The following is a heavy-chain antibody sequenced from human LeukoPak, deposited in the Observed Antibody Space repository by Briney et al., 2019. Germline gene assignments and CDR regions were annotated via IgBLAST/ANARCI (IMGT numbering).Heavy chain of an antibody. J-gene: IGHJ4*02. CDR2: INPNSGGT. Sequence: ASVKVSCKASGYTFTGYYMHWVRQAPGQGLEWMGWINPNSGGTNYAQKFQGRVTMTRDTSISTAYMELSRLRPDDTAVYYCARALLTPHYYFDYWGQGTLVTVSS. D-gene: IGHD1-14*01. CDR3: ARALLTPHYYFDY. CDR1: GYTFTGYY. V-gene: IGHV1-2*02.